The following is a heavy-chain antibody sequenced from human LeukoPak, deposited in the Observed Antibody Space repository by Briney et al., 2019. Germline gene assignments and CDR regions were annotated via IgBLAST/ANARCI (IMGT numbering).Heavy chain of an antibody. D-gene: IGHD3-9*01. Sequence: SETLSLTCTVSGGSISSSSYYWGWIRQPPGKGLEWIGSIYYSGSTYYNPSLKSRVTISVDTSKNQFSLKLSSVTAADTAVYYCARRNDILTGYYPDTSYGVDVWGQGTTVTVSS. J-gene: IGHJ6*02. V-gene: IGHV4-39*01. CDR1: GGSISSSSYY. CDR2: IYYSGST. CDR3: ARRNDILTGYYPDTSYGVDV.